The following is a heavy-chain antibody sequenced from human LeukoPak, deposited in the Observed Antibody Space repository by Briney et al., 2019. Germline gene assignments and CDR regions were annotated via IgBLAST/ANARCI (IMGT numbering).Heavy chain of an antibody. V-gene: IGHV3-7*01. Sequence: GGSLRLSCAASGFTFSSYWMSWVRQAPGKGLEWVANIKQDGSEKYYVDSVKGRFTISKDNSKNTLYLQMNSLRAEDTAVYYCAKLIVPASFWGKGTTVTVSS. J-gene: IGHJ6*04. D-gene: IGHD2-2*01. CDR1: GFTFSSYW. CDR2: IKQDGSEK. CDR3: AKLIVPASF.